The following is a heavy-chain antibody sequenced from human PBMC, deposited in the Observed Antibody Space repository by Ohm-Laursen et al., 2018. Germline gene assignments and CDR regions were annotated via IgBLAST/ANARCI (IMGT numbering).Heavy chain of an antibody. D-gene: IGHD2/OR15-2a*01. CDR2: ISGSGGST. V-gene: IGHV3-23*01. Sequence: SLRLSCSASGFTFSSYAMSWVRQAPGKGLEWVSAISGSGGSTYYADSVKGRFTISRDNSKNTLYLQMNSLRAEDTAVYYCATIRRDYLYYFDYGGQGTLVTVSS. J-gene: IGHJ4*02. CDR3: ATIRRDYLYYFDY. CDR1: GFTFSSYA.